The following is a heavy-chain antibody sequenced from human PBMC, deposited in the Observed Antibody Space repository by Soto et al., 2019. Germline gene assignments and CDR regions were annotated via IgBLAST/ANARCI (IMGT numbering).Heavy chain of an antibody. Sequence: GASVKVSCKASGYTFTSYAMHWVRQAPGQRLEWMGWINAGNGNTKYSQKFQGRVTITRDTSASTAYMELSSLRSEDTVVYFCATSTGYGDYGDFDYWGQGTLVTVSS. CDR3: ATSTGYGDYGDFDY. J-gene: IGHJ4*02. D-gene: IGHD4-17*01. CDR1: GYTFTSYA. CDR2: INAGNGNT. V-gene: IGHV1-3*01.